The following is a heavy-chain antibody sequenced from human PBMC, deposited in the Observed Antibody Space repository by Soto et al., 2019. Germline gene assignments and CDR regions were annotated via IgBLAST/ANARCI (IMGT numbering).Heavy chain of an antibody. CDR3: ARRSDFKAYYYYGMDV. CDR1: GGSISSGGYS. CDR2: IYHSGST. Sequence: QLQLQESGSGLVKPSQTLSLTCAVSGGSISSGGYSWSWIRQPPGKGLEWIGYIYHSGSTYYNPSLKSRVTISVDTSKNQFSLKLSSVTAADTAVYYCARRSDFKAYYYYGMDVWGQGTTVTVSS. D-gene: IGHD2-21*02. V-gene: IGHV4-30-2*03. J-gene: IGHJ6*02.